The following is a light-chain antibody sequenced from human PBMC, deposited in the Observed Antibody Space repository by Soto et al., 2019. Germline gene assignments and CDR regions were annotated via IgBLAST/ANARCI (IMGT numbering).Light chain of an antibody. V-gene: IGLV4-60*02. CDR2: LEGSGSY. CDR1: SGHSSYI. J-gene: IGLJ3*02. CDR3: ETWDSNTHTV. Sequence: QPVLTQSSSASASLGSSVKLTCTLSSGHSSYIIAWHQQQPGKAPRYLMKLEGSGSYNKGSGVPDRFSGSSSGADRYLTIPNLPFEDEADYYCETWDSNTHTVFGGGTKLTVL.